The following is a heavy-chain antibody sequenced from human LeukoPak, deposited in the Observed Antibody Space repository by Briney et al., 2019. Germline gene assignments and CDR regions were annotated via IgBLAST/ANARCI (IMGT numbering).Heavy chain of an antibody. CDR3: AKGLNGFDI. Sequence: PGGSLRLSCAASGFTFNTYAMSWVRQAPGKGLEWVSTISASGGSTYYADSVKGRFTISRDNSKNTLFLQMNSLRAEDTAVYYCAKGLNGFDIWGQGTMVTVSS. J-gene: IGHJ3*02. V-gene: IGHV3-23*01. CDR2: ISASGGST. CDR1: GFTFNTYA.